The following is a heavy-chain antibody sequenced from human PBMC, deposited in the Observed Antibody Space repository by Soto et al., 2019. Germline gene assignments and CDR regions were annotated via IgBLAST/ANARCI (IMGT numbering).Heavy chain of an antibody. J-gene: IGHJ4*02. CDR1: GGSISSSSYY. V-gene: IGHV4-61*05. D-gene: IGHD3-10*01. CDR2: IYYSGST. Sequence: PSETLSLTCTVSGGSISSSSYYWGWIRQPPGKGLEWIGYIYYSGSTNYNPSLKSRVTISVDTSKNQFSLKLSSVTAADTAVYYCARQGYYGQPNFDYWGQGTLVTVSS. CDR3: ARQGYYGQPNFDY.